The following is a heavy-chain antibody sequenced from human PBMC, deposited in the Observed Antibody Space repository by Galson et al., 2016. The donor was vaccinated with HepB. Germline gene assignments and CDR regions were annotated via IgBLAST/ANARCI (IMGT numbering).Heavy chain of an antibody. V-gene: IGHV3-30*04. Sequence: SLRLSCAASGFPFSGYPIHWVRQAPGKGLDWVARLSYDGTKINYAASVKGRFTISRDNSKNTVSLQMNSLRVDDTAAFYCAREASYVNVLDHWGQGTLVTVSS. J-gene: IGHJ4*02. CDR3: AREASYVNVLDH. CDR1: GFPFSGYP. D-gene: IGHD5-18*01. CDR2: LSYDGTKI.